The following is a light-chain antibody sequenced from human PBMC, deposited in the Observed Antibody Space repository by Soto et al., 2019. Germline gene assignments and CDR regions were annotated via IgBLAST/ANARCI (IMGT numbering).Light chain of an antibody. CDR3: QQYQTLPVT. J-gene: IGKJ1*01. CDR2: GAS. Sequence: EIVMTQSPATLSLSPGERATLSCRASQSVSGNLAWYQQNPGQAPRLLIYGASTRATGSPARFTGSGSGTEFTLTISSLQSEDFAVFYCQQYQTLPVTFGQGTKVEIK. V-gene: IGKV3-15*01. CDR1: QSVSGN.